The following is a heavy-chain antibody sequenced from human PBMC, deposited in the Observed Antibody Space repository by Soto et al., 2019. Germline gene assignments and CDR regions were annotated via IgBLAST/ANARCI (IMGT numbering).Heavy chain of an antibody. CDR1: GGSITSSSHF. V-gene: IGHV4-39*01. CDR2: IYFTGNT. D-gene: IGHD6-25*01. CDR3: AGQTFTIAAASYGRSNWFDP. J-gene: IGHJ5*02. Sequence: SETLSLTCTVSGGSITSSSHFWGWFRQPPGNGLEWIGTIYFTGNTYYTPSLKSRLTMSIDTSKNEFSLRLNSVTAADTAVYYCAGQTFTIAAASYGRSNWFDPWGQGTMVTVYS.